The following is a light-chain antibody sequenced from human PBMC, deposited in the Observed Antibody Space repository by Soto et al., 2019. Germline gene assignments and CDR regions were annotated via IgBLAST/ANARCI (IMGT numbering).Light chain of an antibody. V-gene: IGKV3-20*01. CDR2: GAA. Sequence: EIVLTQSPGTLSLSPGERATLSCRASQSVSSGYLAWYQQRPGQAPRLLIYGAASRDTGIPDRFSGSGSGTDFILTISRLEPEDFAVYYCQQYGSSPRTFGQGTKVEIK. CDR3: QQYGSSPRT. CDR1: QSVSSGY. J-gene: IGKJ1*01.